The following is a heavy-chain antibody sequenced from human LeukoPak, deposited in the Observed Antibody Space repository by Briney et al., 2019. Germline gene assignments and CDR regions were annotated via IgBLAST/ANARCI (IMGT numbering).Heavy chain of an antibody. D-gene: IGHD4-17*01. CDR2: IYYSGST. CDR3: ARGTTVCSLPGPPWFDP. CDR1: GGSISSGGYY. Sequence: SETLSLTCTVSGGSISSGGYYWSWIRQHPGKGLEWIGYIYYSGSTNYNPSLKSRVTISVDTSKNQFSLKLSSVTAADTAVYYCARGTTVCSLPGPPWFDPWGQGTLVTVSS. V-gene: IGHV4-61*08. J-gene: IGHJ5*02.